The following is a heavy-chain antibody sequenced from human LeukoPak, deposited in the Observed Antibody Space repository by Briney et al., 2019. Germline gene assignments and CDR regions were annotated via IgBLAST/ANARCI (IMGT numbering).Heavy chain of an antibody. CDR1: GGSFSGYY. Sequence: SETLSLTCAVYGGSFSGYYWSWIRQPPGKGLEWVGEINHSGSTNYNPSLKSRVTISVDTSKNQFSLKLSSVTAAGTAVYYCARGLRYFDWLSIGGYVWFDPWGQGTLVTVSS. D-gene: IGHD3-9*01. CDR3: ARGLRYFDWLSIGGYVWFDP. J-gene: IGHJ5*02. V-gene: IGHV4-34*01. CDR2: INHSGST.